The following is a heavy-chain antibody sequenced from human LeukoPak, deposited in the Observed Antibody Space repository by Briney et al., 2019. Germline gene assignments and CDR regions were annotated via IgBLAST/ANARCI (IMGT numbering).Heavy chain of an antibody. CDR2: IGTAGDT. J-gene: IGHJ4*02. CDR1: GFTFSSYD. D-gene: IGHD6-13*01. V-gene: IGHV3-13*01. CDR3: ARGMPGYSSSWYIYYFDY. Sequence: PGGSLRLSCAASGFTFSSYDMHWVRQATGKGLEWVSAIGTAGDTYYPGSVKGRFTISRENAKNSLYLQMNSLRAGDTAVYYCARGMPGYSSSWYIYYFDYWGQGTLVTVSS.